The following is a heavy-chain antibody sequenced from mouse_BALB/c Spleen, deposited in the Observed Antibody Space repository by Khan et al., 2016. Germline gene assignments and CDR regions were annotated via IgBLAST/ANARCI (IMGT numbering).Heavy chain of an antibody. CDR1: GYSITSDYA. V-gene: IGHV3-2*02. D-gene: IGHD4-1*02. J-gene: IGHJ3*01. CDR2: ISYSGST. CDR3: AQLAWFAY. Sequence: EVKLLESGPGLVKPSQSLSLTCTVTGYSITSDYAWNWIRQFPGNKLEWMGYISYSGSTSYNPSLKSRISITRDTSKNQFFLQLNSVTTEDTATYYCAQLAWFAYWGQGTLVTVSA.